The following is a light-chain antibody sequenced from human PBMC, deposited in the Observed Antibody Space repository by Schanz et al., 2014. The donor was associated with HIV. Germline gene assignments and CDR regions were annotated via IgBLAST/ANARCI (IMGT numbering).Light chain of an antibody. CDR2: GNT. CDR1: RSNIGAGYD. V-gene: IGLV1-40*01. CDR3: AAWDDSLKGVI. Sequence: QSVLTQPPSVSGAPGQRVTISCTGSRSNIGAGYDVHWYQQLPGTAPKLLIYGNTNRPSGVPDRFSGSKSGTSVSLAITGLQAEDEADYYCAAWDDSLKGVIFGGGTQLTVL. J-gene: IGLJ2*01.